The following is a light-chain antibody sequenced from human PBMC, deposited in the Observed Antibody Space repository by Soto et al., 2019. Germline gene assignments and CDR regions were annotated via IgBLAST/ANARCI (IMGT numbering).Light chain of an antibody. J-gene: IGKJ5*01. Sequence: DIQMTQSPSSLSASVGDRVTITCQASQDISNYLNWYQQKPGKAPKLLIYDASNLETGVPSRFSGSGSGTDFTFTNSSLQPEDIATYYCQQYDNPPPTFGQGTRLEIK. V-gene: IGKV1-33*01. CDR1: QDISNY. CDR3: QQYDNPPPT. CDR2: DAS.